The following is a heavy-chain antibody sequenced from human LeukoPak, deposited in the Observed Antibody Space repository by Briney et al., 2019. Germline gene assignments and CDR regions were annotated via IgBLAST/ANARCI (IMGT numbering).Heavy chain of an antibody. CDR3: AKDRDGADRIIP. J-gene: IGHJ5*02. CDR2: ISPYNGDT. Sequence: ASVKVSCKASSYSFTNYGITWVRQAPGRRLEWMGWISPYNGDTNYAQNFQGRVTMTTDTSTSTAYMELRSLRSDDTALYYCAKDRDGADRIIPWGQGTLVTVSS. CDR1: SYSFTNYG. V-gene: IGHV1-18*01. D-gene: IGHD2/OR15-2a*01.